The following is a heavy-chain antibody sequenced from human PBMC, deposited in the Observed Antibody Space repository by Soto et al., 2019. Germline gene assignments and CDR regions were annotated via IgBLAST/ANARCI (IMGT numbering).Heavy chain of an antibody. D-gene: IGHD3-10*01. CDR3: AREFRRGPLGDLDDYYYYGMDV. CDR2: MNPSSGNT. V-gene: IGHV1-8*01. CDR1: GYTFTSYD. J-gene: IGHJ6*02. Sequence: ASVKVSCKASGYTFTSYDINWVRQATGQGLEWMGWMNPSSGNTGYAQKFQGRVTMTRNTSISTAYMELSSLRSEDTAVYYCAREFRRGPLGDLDDYYYYGMDVWGQGTTVTVSS.